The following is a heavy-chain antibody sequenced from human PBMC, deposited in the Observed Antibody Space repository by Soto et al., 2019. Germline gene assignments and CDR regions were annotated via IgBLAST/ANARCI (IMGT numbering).Heavy chain of an antibody. D-gene: IGHD4-17*01. Sequence: GESLKISCKGSGYSFTSYWIGWVRQMPGKGLEWMGIIYPGDSDTRYSPSFQGQVTISADKSISTAYLQWSSLKAADTAMYYCARHRHGDYSYYYGMDVWGQGTTVTVSS. CDR2: IYPGDSDT. V-gene: IGHV5-51*01. CDR1: GYSFTSYW. J-gene: IGHJ6*02. CDR3: ARHRHGDYSYYYGMDV.